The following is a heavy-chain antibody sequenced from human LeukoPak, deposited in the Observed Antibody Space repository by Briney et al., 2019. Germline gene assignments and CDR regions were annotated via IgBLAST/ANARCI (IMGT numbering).Heavy chain of an antibody. CDR1: GYSFAIYW. CDR3: ARLWNYYGSGSHRAFDI. CDR2: IYPGDSDT. Sequence: GESLKISCQASGYSFAIYWIAWVRQMPGKGLEWMGIIYPGDSDTRYSPSLEGQVTISADKSINTAYVQWSSLKASDTAMFYCARLWNYYGSGSHRAFDIWGQGTMVTVSS. J-gene: IGHJ3*02. V-gene: IGHV5-51*01. D-gene: IGHD3-10*01.